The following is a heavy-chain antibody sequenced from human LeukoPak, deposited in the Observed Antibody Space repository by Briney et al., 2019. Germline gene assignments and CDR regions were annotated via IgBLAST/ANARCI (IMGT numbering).Heavy chain of an antibody. CDR1: GYFISSGYY. CDR3: AREGLGGSGRHNWFDP. V-gene: IGHV4-38-2*02. D-gene: IGHD2-15*01. J-gene: IGHJ5*02. Sequence: SETLSLTCTVSGYFISSGYYWGWIRQPPGKGLEWIGSIYHSGSTYYNPSLKSRVTISVDTSKNQFSLKLSSVTAADTAVYYCAREGLGGSGRHNWFDPWGQGTLVTVSS. CDR2: IYHSGST.